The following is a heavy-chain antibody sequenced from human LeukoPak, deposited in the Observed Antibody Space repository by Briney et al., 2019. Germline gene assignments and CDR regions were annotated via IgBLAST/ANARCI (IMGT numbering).Heavy chain of an antibody. J-gene: IGHJ5*02. Sequence: ASVKVSCKASGYTFTSYGISWVRQAPGQGLEWMGWISAYNGSTNYAQKLQGRVTMTTDTSTSTAYMELRSLRSDDTAVYYCARDPTYDYVWGSYRQNWFDPWGQGTLVTVSS. CDR1: GYTFTSYG. D-gene: IGHD3-16*02. CDR3: ARDPTYDYVWGSYRQNWFDP. CDR2: ISAYNGST. V-gene: IGHV1-18*01.